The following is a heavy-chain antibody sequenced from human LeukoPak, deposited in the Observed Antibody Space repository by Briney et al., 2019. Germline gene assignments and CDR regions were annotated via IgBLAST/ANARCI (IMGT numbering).Heavy chain of an antibody. D-gene: IGHD3-22*01. CDR3: ARHDSGVDYADY. CDR1: GDSNSSSSYD. Sequence: PSETLSLTCSVSGDSNSSSSYDWDWIRQPPGQGLEWIGGIYSSGYTAYNPSLKSRVTLSVDTSKNQFSLKVSSVTAADTAVYYCARHDSGVDYADYWGQGTLVTVSS. J-gene: IGHJ4*02. CDR2: IYSSGYT. V-gene: IGHV4-39*01.